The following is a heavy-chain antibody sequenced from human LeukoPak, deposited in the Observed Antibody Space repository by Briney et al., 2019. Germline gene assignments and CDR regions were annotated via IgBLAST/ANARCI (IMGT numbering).Heavy chain of an antibody. Sequence: SETLSLTCAVYGGSFSGYYWSWIRQPPGKGLEWIGEINHSGSTNYNPSLKSRVTISVDTSKNQFSLKLSSVTAADTAVYYCAREEGYYDSSGLDYWGQGTLVTVSS. J-gene: IGHJ4*02. CDR1: GGSFSGYY. D-gene: IGHD3-22*01. CDR3: AREEGYYDSSGLDY. CDR2: INHSGST. V-gene: IGHV4-34*01.